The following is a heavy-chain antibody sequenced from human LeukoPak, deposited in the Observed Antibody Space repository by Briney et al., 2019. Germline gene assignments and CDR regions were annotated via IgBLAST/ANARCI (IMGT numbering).Heavy chain of an antibody. Sequence: PGGSLRLSCAASGFTFSSYAMSWVRQAPGKGLEWVSAISGSGGSTYYADSVKDRFTISRDNSKNTLYLQMNSLRAEDTAVYYCAKDPVLRNYYDSSGYLFDYWGQGTLVTVSS. CDR2: ISGSGGST. CDR3: AKDPVLRNYYDSSGYLFDY. CDR1: GFTFSSYA. V-gene: IGHV3-23*01. D-gene: IGHD3-22*01. J-gene: IGHJ4*02.